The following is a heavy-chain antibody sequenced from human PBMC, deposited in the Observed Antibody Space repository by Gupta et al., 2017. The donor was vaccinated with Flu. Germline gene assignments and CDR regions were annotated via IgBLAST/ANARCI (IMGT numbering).Heavy chain of an antibody. Sequence: EVQLLESGGGLVQPGGSLRLSCAASGFTFSSYAMSWVRQAPGKGLEWVSAISGSGGSTYYADSVKGRFTISRDNSKNTLYLQMNSLRAEDTAVYYCATGDQIVVVPAAPPEDNWFDPWGQGTLVTVSS. J-gene: IGHJ5*02. CDR1: GFTFSSYA. CDR3: ATGDQIVVVPAAPPEDNWFDP. CDR2: ISGSGGST. D-gene: IGHD2-2*01. V-gene: IGHV3-23*01.